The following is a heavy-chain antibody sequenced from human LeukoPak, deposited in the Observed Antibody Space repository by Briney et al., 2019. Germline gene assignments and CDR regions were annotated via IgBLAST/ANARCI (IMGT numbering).Heavy chain of an antibody. CDR1: GGSTSSSGYY. J-gene: IGHJ4*02. CDR2: IHQSGST. CDR3: ARGGIGPRLQI. Sequence: PSETLSLTCTVSGGSTSSSGYYWTWIRQPPGKGLEWIGEIHQSGSTSYNPSLKSRVTMSVDTSKNQFSLKLTSVTAADSAVYYCARGGIGPRLQIWGQGTLVTVSS. V-gene: IGHV4-39*07. D-gene: IGHD6-6*01.